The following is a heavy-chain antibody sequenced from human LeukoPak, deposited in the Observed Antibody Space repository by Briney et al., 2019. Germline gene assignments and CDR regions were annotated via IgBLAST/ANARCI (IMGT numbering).Heavy chain of an antibody. D-gene: IGHD2-2*01. J-gene: IGHJ2*01. V-gene: IGHV4-30-4*08. CDR3: ARDRTRYCSSTSCDQSRYFDL. CDR1: GGPISSGDYY. CDR2: IYYSGST. Sequence: PSQTLSLTCIVSGGPISSGDYYWSWIRQPPGKGLEWIGYIYYSGSTYYNPSLKSRVTISVDTSKNQFSLKLSSVTAADTAVYYCARDRTRYCSSTSCDQSRYFDLWGRGTLVTVSS.